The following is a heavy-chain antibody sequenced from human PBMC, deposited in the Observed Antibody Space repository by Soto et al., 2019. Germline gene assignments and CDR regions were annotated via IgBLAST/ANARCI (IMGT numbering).Heavy chain of an antibody. D-gene: IGHD2-15*01. Sequence: ASVKVSCKASGYTFTSYDINWVRQATGQGLAWMGWMNPNSGNTGYAQKFQGRVTMTRNTSISTAYMELSSLRSEDTAVYYCARGAGGYCSGGSCYAVVDNWFDPWGQGTLVTVSS. CDR3: ARGAGGYCSGGSCYAVVDNWFDP. V-gene: IGHV1-8*01. J-gene: IGHJ5*02. CDR1: GYTFTSYD. CDR2: MNPNSGNT.